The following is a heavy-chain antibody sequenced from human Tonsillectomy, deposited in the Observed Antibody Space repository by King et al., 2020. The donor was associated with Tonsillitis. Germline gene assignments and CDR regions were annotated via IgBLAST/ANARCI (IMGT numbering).Heavy chain of an antibody. Sequence: VQLQESGPGLVKPSETLSLTCTVSGGSISSYYWSWIRQPPGKGLEWIGYIYYSGNTNYNPSLKSRVTISVDTSKNQFSLKLSSVTAADTAVYYCARAGITMVRVDDAFDIWGQGTMVTVSS. CDR1: GGSISSYY. D-gene: IGHD3-10*01. J-gene: IGHJ3*02. V-gene: IGHV4-59*01. CDR3: ARAGITMVRVDDAFDI. CDR2: IYYSGNT.